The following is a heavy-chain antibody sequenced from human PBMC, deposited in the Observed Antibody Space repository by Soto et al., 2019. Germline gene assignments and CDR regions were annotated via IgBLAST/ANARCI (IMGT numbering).Heavy chain of an antibody. D-gene: IGHD2-21*02. J-gene: IGHJ3*02. CDR3: ARAGDCPLTGDFDT. V-gene: IGHV4-4*02. Sequence: DTLAHTSAVSGSSISSNNWWSWVRQPPGKGLEWIGEIYHNAKTNYNPSLKSRVTISVDKSRNQFSLKLSSVTAADTAVLDCARAGDCPLTGDFDTWGKGTKVT. CDR1: GSSISSNNW. CDR2: IYHNAKT.